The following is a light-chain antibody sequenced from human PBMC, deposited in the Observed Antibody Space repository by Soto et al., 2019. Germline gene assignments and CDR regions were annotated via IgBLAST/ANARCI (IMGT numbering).Light chain of an antibody. J-gene: IGKJ5*01. CDR3: QQYNSWPPIT. Sequence: EIVMTQSPATLSVSPGERATLSCRASQSISSNLAWYQQHPGQAPRLLIYGASTRATGIPDRFSGSGSGTEFTLTISSLQSEDFAVYYCQQYNSWPPITFGQGTRLEIK. CDR2: GAS. V-gene: IGKV3-15*01. CDR1: QSISSN.